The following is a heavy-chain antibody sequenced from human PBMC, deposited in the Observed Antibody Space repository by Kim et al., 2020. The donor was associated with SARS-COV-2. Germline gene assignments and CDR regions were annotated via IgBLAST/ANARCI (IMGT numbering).Heavy chain of an antibody. D-gene: IGHD2-21*02. V-gene: IGHV4-34*01. J-gene: IGHJ4*02. CDR2: INHSGST. Sequence: SETLSLTCAVYGGSFSGYYWSWIRQPPGKGLEWIGEINHSGSTNYNPSLKSRVTISVDTSKNQFSLKLSSVTAADTAVYYCARDVGYCGGYCPPYFDYWGQGTLVTVSS. CDR3: ARDVGYCGGYCPPYFDY. CDR1: GGSFSGYY.